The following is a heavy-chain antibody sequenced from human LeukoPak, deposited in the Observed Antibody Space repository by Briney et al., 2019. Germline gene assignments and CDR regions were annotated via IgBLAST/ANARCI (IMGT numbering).Heavy chain of an antibody. D-gene: IGHD2-2*01. CDR1: GFTFNEYY. V-gene: IGHV1-2*02. CDR3: ATIKEGNAWYFDY. Sequence: ASVRVSCKASGFTFNEYYIHWVRQAPGPGLEWLGWINPNSGGAKYAQTFQGRVTMTRDTSISTVYMELSRLTSDDTAVYYCATIKEGNAWYFDYWGQGTLVTVSS. J-gene: IGHJ4*02. CDR2: INPNSGGA.